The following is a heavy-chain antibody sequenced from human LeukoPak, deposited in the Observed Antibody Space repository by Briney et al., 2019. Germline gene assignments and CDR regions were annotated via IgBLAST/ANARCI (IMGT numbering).Heavy chain of an antibody. CDR1: GFTFSSYG. CDR3: ARVDYGLGSYAGDAFDI. Sequence: GGSLRLSCAASGFTFSSYGMHWVRQAPGKGLEWVAVIWYDGSNKYYADSVKGRFTISRDNSKNTLYLQMNSLRAEDTAVYYCARVDYGLGSYAGDAFDIWGQGTMVTVSS. J-gene: IGHJ3*02. V-gene: IGHV3-33*01. D-gene: IGHD3-10*01. CDR2: IWYDGSNK.